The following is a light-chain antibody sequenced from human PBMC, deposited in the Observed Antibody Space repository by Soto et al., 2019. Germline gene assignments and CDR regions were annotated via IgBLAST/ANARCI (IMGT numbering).Light chain of an antibody. J-gene: IGKJ2*01. CDR2: AAS. V-gene: IGKV3-20*01. CDR1: QSLSSAY. Sequence: EIVLTQSPDTLSLSPGERATLSCRASQSLSSAYLVWYQQKPGQAPRLLMFAASSRATGTPDRFSGSGSGTDFTLTISRLEPEDFAVYYCQQYLSTPPTFGQGTNLEIK. CDR3: QQYLSTPPT.